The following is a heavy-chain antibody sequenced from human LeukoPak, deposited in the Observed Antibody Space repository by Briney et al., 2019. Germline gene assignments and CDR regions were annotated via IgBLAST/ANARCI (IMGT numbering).Heavy chain of an antibody. V-gene: IGHV1-46*01. CDR1: GYTFTSYY. Sequence: ASVKVSCKPSGYTFTSYYMHWVRQAPGQGLEWMGIINSSGGSTSYAQKFQGRVTMTRNTSTSTVYMEQSSLRSEDTAVYYCARRDCSSSSCHYYYYYMDVWGQGTTVTVSS. D-gene: IGHD2-2*01. CDR3: ARRDCSSSSCHYYYYYMDV. CDR2: INSSGGST. J-gene: IGHJ6*02.